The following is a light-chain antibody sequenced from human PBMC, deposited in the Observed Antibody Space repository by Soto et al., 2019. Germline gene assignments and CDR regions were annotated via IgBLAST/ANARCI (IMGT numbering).Light chain of an antibody. CDR1: QSVSSN. Sequence: DIVITQSPATLSVYTGERATLSCRARQSVSSNLAWYQQKPGQAPRLLIYGASTRATGIPARFSGSGSGTEFTLTISSLQSEDVAVYYCQQYNNWPRTFGQGTKVDIK. J-gene: IGKJ1*01. CDR2: GAS. V-gene: IGKV3D-15*01. CDR3: QQYNNWPRT.